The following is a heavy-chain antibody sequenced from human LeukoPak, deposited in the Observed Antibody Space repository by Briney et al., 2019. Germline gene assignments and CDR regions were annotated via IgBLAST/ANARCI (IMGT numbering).Heavy chain of an antibody. CDR2: IGGTGDAI. Sequence: PGGSLRLSCAASGFTFSDYYMSWIRQAPGKGLECISYIGGTGDAISYADSVKGRFTISRDNAKNSLYLQMSSLRAEDTAVYYCMRGHTVVKHWGQGTLVTVSS. J-gene: IGHJ1*01. CDR3: MRGHTVVKH. D-gene: IGHD2-21*01. V-gene: IGHV3-11*01. CDR1: GFTFSDYY.